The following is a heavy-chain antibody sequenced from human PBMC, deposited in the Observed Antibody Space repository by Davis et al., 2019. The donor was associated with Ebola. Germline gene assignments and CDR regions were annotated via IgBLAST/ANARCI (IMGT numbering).Heavy chain of an antibody. CDR2: ISGFNTNT. Sequence: ASVKVSCKSSGYTSTSYSLVWVRQAPGLGLEWMGWISGFNTNTNFAQKFQGRVTVSKDTSTNTAYMDLRSLTSDDTAIYYCARAPNYDVLTGTSSYYFDYWGQGTLVTVSS. CDR3: ARAPNYDVLTGTSSYYFDY. V-gene: IGHV1-18*04. CDR1: GYTSTSYS. J-gene: IGHJ4*02. D-gene: IGHD3-9*01.